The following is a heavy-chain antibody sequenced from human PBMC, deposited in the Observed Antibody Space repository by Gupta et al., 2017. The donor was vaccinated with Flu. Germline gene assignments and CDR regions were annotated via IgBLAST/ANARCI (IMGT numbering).Heavy chain of an antibody. D-gene: IGHD6-13*01. V-gene: IGHV3-7*01. Sequence: SSHWMSWVRQAPGKGLEWVANIKQDGSEKYYVDSVRGRFTISRDNAKDSLYLQMNSLRAEDTAVYYCARWYYSSSWYYFGYWGQGTLVTVSS. CDR3: ARWYYSSSWYYFGY. CDR2: IKQDGSEK. J-gene: IGHJ4*02. CDR1: SSHW.